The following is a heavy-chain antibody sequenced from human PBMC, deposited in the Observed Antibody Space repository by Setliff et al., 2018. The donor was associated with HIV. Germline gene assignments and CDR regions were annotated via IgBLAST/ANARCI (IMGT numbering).Heavy chain of an antibody. D-gene: IGHD6-13*01. Sequence: PSETLSLTCTVSGGSISSSSYYWGWIRQPPGKGPEWIGSIYYSGSTYYNPSLKSRVTISVDTSKNQFSLKLSSVTAADTAVYYCARHSEYSSSWYYFDYWGQGTLVTVSS. J-gene: IGHJ4*02. CDR3: ARHSEYSSSWYYFDY. V-gene: IGHV4-39*01. CDR2: IYYSGST. CDR1: GGSISSSSYY.